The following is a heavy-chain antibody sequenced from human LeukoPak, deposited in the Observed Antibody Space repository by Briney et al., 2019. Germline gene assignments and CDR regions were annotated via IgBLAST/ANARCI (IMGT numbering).Heavy chain of an antibody. D-gene: IGHD3-22*01. Sequence: NPGGSLRLSCAASGFTFSSYSMNWVRQAPGKGLEWVSHISSSSSYIYYADSVKGRFTISRDNAKNSLDLQMNSLRAEDTAVYYCARVLYYYDSSGPGGDYWGQGTLVTVSS. CDR1: GFTFSSYS. CDR3: ARVLYYYDSSGPGGDY. CDR2: ISSSSSYI. J-gene: IGHJ4*02. V-gene: IGHV3-21*05.